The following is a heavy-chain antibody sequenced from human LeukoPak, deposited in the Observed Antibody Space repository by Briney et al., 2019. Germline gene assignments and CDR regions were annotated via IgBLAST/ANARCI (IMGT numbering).Heavy chain of an antibody. V-gene: IGHV4-39*01. J-gene: IGHJ5*02. CDR3: ARHGWARNDVRNWFEP. CDR2: IYYSGRT. CDR1: GGFISRSSYY. Sequence: SETLSLTCTVSGGFISRSSYYWGWIRQPPGKGLEWIGSIYYSGRTYFIPPLKSRVTISVDTSKNQFSLKVNSVTAADTAVYYCARHGWARNDVRNWFEPWGQGTLVTVSS. D-gene: IGHD1-1*01.